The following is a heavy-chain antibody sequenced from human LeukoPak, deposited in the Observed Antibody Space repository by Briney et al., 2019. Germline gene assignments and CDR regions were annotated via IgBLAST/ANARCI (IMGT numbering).Heavy chain of an antibody. D-gene: IGHD3-10*01. J-gene: IGHJ6*03. CDR3: ARGVRGRRIYYYYMDV. CDR1: GYTFTSYD. Sequence: ASVKVSCKASGYTFTSYDINWVRQATGQGLEWMGWMNPNSGNTGYAQKFQGRVTMTRNTSISTAYMELSSLRSEDTAVYYCARGVRGRRIYYYYMDVWGKGTTVTISS. V-gene: IGHV1-8*01. CDR2: MNPNSGNT.